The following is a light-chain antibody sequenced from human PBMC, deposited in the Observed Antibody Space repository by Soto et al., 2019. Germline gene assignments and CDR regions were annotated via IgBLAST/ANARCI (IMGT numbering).Light chain of an antibody. CDR3: QSYDSSLSGSV. CDR2: GNS. CDR1: SSNIGAGYE. V-gene: IGLV1-40*01. J-gene: IGLJ2*01. Sequence: QSVLTQAPSVSGAPGQRVTISCTGSSSNIGAGYEVHWYQQLPGTAPKLLIYGNSNRPSGVPDRFSGSKSGTSASLAITGLQAEDEADYYCQSYDSSLSGSVFGGGTQLTVL.